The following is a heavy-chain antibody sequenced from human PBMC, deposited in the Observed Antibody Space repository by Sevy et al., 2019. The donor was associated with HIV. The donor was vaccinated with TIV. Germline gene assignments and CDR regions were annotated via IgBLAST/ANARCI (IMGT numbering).Heavy chain of an antibody. CDR3: AREKGIAVDFNWFDP. CDR2: ISAYNGNT. J-gene: IGHJ5*02. Sequence: ASVKVSCKASGYTFTSYGISWVRQAPGQGLEWMGWISAYNGNTNYAQKLQGRVTMTTDTSTSTAYMELRSLRSDDTAVYYCAREKGIAVDFNWFDPWGQGTLVTVSS. D-gene: IGHD6-19*01. CDR1: GYTFTSYG. V-gene: IGHV1-18*04.